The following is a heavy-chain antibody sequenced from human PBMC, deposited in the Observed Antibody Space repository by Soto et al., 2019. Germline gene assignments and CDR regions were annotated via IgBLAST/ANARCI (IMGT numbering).Heavy chain of an antibody. CDR2: ISSSGSNT. Sequence: GGSLRLSCAASGFTFSNYAMSWVRQAPGRGLDWVSTISSSGSNTYYADSVKGRFSISRDNSKNTVYLEMKNLRAEDTAVYYCAKERLARGIDYWGQGTLVTVSS. J-gene: IGHJ4*02. CDR1: GFTFSNYA. D-gene: IGHD3-10*01. V-gene: IGHV3-23*01. CDR3: AKERLARGIDY.